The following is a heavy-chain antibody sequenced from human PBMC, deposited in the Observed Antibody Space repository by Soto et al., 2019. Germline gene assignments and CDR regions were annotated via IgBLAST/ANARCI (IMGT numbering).Heavy chain of an antibody. CDR2: ISAYNGNT. CDR3: ASGRKLGLWFGRFDY. Sequence: QVQLVQSGAEVKKPGASVKVSCKASGYTFTSYGISWVRQAPGQGLEWMGWISAYNGNTNYAQKLQGRVTMTTDTATSTAYMELRSLRSDDTAVYYCASGRKLGLWFGRFDYWGQGTLVTVSS. V-gene: IGHV1-18*01. J-gene: IGHJ4*02. CDR1: GYTFTSYG. D-gene: IGHD3-10*01.